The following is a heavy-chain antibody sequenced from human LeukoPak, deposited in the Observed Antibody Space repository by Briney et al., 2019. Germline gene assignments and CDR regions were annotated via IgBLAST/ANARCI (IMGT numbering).Heavy chain of an antibody. CDR2: TYYRSNWSN. V-gene: IGHV6-1*01. D-gene: IGHD3-10*01. CDR1: GDSVSSNSAA. Sequence: SQTLSLTCAISGDSVSSNSAAWIWIRQSPSRGLEWLGRTYYRSNWSNDYAVSVTSRITTNPDTSKNQFSLQLNSVTPEDTAVYCCARARLHHNYGSGTNFDYWGQGSLVTVSS. CDR3: ARARLHHNYGSGTNFDY. J-gene: IGHJ4*02.